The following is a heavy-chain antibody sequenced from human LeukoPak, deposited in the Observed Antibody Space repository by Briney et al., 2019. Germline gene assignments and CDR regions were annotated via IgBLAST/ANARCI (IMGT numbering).Heavy chain of an antibody. CDR1: GFSFSDYA. CDR2: ILYDGSNK. Sequence: PGRSLRLSCAASGFSFSDYAMHWVRQAPGKGLEWVAVILYDGSNKYYADSVKGRFTISRDNSKNTLYLEMNSLRTEDAAVYYCAKEDSLYSSGSYWPDYWGQGTLVTVSS. J-gene: IGHJ4*02. V-gene: IGHV3-30*18. CDR3: AKEDSLYSSGSYWPDY. D-gene: IGHD3-10*01.